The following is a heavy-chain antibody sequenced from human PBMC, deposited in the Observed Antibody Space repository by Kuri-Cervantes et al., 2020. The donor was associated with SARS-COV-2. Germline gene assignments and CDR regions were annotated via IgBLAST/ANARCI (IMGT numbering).Heavy chain of an antibody. V-gene: IGHV1-3*02. J-gene: IGHJ6*03. CDR2: SNAGNGNT. D-gene: IGHD5-12*01. Sequence: ASVKVSCKASGYTFTSYAMHWVRQAPGQRLEWMGWSNAGNGNTKYSQEFQGRVTMTRDTSISTAYMELSRLRSDDTAVYYCAISGYDLAYYYYCYMDVWGKGTTVTVSS. CDR3: AISGYDLAYYYYCYMDV. CDR1: GYTFTSYA.